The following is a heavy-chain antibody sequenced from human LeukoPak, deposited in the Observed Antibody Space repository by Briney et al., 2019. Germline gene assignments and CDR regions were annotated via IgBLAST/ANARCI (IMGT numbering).Heavy chain of an antibody. CDR1: GFTFSSYG. D-gene: IGHD1-1*01. J-gene: IGHJ4*02. CDR2: ISYDGSNK. CDR3: AKDPGSGTGDY. V-gene: IGHV3-30*18. Sequence: PGGSLRLSCAASGFTFSSYGMHWVRQAPGKGLEWVAVISYDGSNKYYADSVKGRFTISRDNSKNTLYLQMNSLRAEDTAVYYCAKDPGSGTGDYWGQGTLVTVSS.